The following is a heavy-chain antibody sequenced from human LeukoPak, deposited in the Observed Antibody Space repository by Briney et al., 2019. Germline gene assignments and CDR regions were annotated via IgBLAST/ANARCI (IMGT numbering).Heavy chain of an antibody. J-gene: IGHJ4*02. CDR1: GFTFSSYN. D-gene: IGHD3-22*01. Sequence: GGSLRLSCAASGFTFSSYNMKWVRQAPGKGLEWVSSISTSSSYTYYADSVKGRFTISRDNAKNSLNLQMNSLKTEDTAVYYCTIDLTHMIADYWGQGTLVTVSS. V-gene: IGHV3-21*03. CDR2: ISTSSSYT. CDR3: TIDLTHMIADY.